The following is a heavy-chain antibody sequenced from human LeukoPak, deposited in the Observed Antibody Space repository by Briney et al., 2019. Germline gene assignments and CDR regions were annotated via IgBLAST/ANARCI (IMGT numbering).Heavy chain of an antibody. J-gene: IGHJ4*02. V-gene: IGHV3-7*01. CDR2: IKPDGGDK. CDR3: ARDRSTVAGIDY. CDR1: GSTFSTYW. Sequence: PGGSLRLSCAASGSTFSTYWMAWVRQAPGKGLEWVATIKPDGGDKYYVDSVKGRFTISRDNARNSLFLQMNSLRAEDTAVYYCARDRSTVAGIDYWGQGTLVTVSS. D-gene: IGHD6-19*01.